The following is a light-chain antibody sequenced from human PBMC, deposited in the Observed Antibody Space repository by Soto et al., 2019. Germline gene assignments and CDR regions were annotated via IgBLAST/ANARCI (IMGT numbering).Light chain of an antibody. J-gene: IGKJ1*01. CDR2: DAS. V-gene: IGKV3-11*01. CDR1: QSVSSSY. CDR3: QQRSNWA. Sequence: ESVFTQAPGTLSLSSGERATLSCSASQSVSSSYLAWYQQKPGQAPRLLIYDASNRATGIPARFSGSGSGTDFTLTISNLEPEDFAVYYCQQRSNWAFGQGTKVDIK.